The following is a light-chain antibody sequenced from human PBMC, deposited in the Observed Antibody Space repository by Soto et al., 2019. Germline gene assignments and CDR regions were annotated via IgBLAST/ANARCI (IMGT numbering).Light chain of an antibody. CDR3: SSYTSSSTSYS. J-gene: IGLJ1*01. CDR2: EVS. V-gene: IGLV2-14*01. Sequence: QTVPTQPASESGSPGQAITIPCTGTNSDGGGYNYVSWYQHHPDKAPKLIIYEVSNQRSGVSNRFSGSKAGNTASLTISGLQAEDEADYYCSSYTSSSTSYSFGAGTKVTV. CDR1: NSDGGGYNY.